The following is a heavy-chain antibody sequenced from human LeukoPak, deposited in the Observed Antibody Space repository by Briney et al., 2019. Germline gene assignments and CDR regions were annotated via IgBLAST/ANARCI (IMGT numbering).Heavy chain of an antibody. V-gene: IGHV4-39*01. D-gene: IGHD6-13*01. CDR3: ARQDSSSWNYYYYYYMDV. CDR2: IYYSGST. Sequence: PSETLSLTCTVSGGSISSSSYYWGWIRQPPGKGLEWIGSIYYSGSTYYNPSLKSRVTISVDTSKNQFSLKLSSVTAADTAVYYCARQDSSSWNYYYYYYMDVWGKGTTVTISS. CDR1: GGSISSSSYY. J-gene: IGHJ6*03.